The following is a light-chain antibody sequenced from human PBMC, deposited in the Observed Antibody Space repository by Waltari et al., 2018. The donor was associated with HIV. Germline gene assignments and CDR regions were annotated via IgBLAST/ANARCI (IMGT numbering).Light chain of an antibody. CDR1: RSDIGTNS. J-gene: IGLJ3*02. CDR2: RNI. Sequence: QSVLTQPPSTSGTPGQTVTISCSGTRSDIGTNSVYWYQQGPGTAPKLLIYRNIPRPSGVPARFSGSKSGTSASLAISGLRSEDEAHYHCASWDDSLGGRWVFGGGTKLTVL. V-gene: IGLV1-47*01. CDR3: ASWDDSLGGRWV.